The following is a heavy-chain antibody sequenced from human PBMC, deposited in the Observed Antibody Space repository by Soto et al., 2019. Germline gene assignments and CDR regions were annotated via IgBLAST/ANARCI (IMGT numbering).Heavy chain of an antibody. J-gene: IGHJ3*02. D-gene: IGHD3-16*02. V-gene: IGHV2-5*02. CDR2: IYWDNDK. Sequence: SGPTLVNPTQTLTLTCTFSGISLTTRQLGVGWIRQPPGQALEWLAVIYWDNDKRYSPSLKSRLTLTKDTSKNQVVLTMTSMDPMDTATYYCAHLMITYGGVIADDAFDIWGQGTMVTVSS. CDR1: GISLTTRQLG. CDR3: AHLMITYGGVIADDAFDI.